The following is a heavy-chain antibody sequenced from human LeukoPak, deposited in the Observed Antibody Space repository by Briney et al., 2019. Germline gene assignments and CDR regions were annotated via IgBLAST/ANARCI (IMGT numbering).Heavy chain of an antibody. CDR1: GGSFSGYY. V-gene: IGHV4-34*01. Sequence: PSETLSLTCVVYGGSFSGYYWSWIRQPPGKGLEWIGEINHSGTTNYNPSLKSRVTISVDTSKNQFSLKLTSVTAADTAVYYCARGGLANYFDYWGQGTLVPVSS. CDR3: ARGGLANYFDY. CDR2: INHSGTT. J-gene: IGHJ4*02. D-gene: IGHD3/OR15-3a*01.